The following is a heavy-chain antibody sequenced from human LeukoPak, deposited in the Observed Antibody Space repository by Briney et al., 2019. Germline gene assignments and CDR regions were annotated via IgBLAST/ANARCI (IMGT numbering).Heavy chain of an antibody. CDR2: ISSDSNII. J-gene: IGHJ4*02. Sequence: LSLTCTVSGGSISSYYWSWIRQPPGKGQEWISYISSDSNIIYYADSVKGRFTISRDNAKNALYLQMNSLRAEDTAVYYCARDTEPGRTSSSWSRRWGQGTLVTVSS. V-gene: IGHV3-11*04. D-gene: IGHD6-13*01. CDR1: GGSISSYY. CDR3: ARDTEPGRTSSSWSRR.